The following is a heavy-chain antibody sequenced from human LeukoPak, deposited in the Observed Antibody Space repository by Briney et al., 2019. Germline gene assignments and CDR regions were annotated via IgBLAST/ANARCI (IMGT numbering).Heavy chain of an antibody. CDR2: INGDGSST. CDR3: AREVVGATDY. Sequence: AGSLRLSCAVSGFTFTTYWLHWVRQVPGEGLVWVSRINGDGSSTGYADSVKGRCTIFRDNAKNTLYLQMNSLRAEDTAIYYCAREVVGATDYWGQGTLVTVSS. V-gene: IGHV3-74*01. J-gene: IGHJ4*02. D-gene: IGHD1-26*01. CDR1: GFTFTTYW.